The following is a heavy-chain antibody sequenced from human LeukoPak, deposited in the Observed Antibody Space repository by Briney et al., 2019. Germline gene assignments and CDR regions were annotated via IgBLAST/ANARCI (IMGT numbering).Heavy chain of an antibody. V-gene: IGHV4-59*01. CDR1: GGSISSYY. CDR2: IYYSGST. D-gene: IGHD2-15*01. Sequence: SETLSLTCTVSGGSISSYYWSWIRQPPGKGLEWIGYIYYSGSTNYNPSLKSRVTISVDTSKNQFSLKLSSVTAADTAVYYCARDPVAATNWFDPWGQGTLVTVSS. CDR3: ARDPVAATNWFDP. J-gene: IGHJ5*02.